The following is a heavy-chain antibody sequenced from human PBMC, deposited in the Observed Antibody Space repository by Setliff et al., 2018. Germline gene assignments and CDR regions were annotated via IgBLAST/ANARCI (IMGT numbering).Heavy chain of an antibody. CDR3: ARHVVTMVRAHFDY. Sequence: PSETLSLTCAVSGYSISSGYYWGWIRQPPGKGLEWIGSIYHSGSTYYNPSLKSRVTISVDTSKNQFSLKLNSVTAADTAVYYCARHVVTMVRAHFDYWGQGTLVTVPQ. D-gene: IGHD3-10*01. CDR2: IYHSGST. J-gene: IGHJ4*02. V-gene: IGHV4-38-2*01. CDR1: GYSISSGYY.